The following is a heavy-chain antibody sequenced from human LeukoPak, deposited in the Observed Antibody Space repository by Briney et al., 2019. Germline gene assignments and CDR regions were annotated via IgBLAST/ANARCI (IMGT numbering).Heavy chain of an antibody. CDR3: ARDLFFSDAGYSSGWRAEYSHH. Sequence: QPGGSLRLSCAASGFTFSSHWMHWVRQAPGKGLVWVSRINGAGSSTSYADSVKGRFTVSRDNAKNTLNLQMNSLRAEDTAVYYCARDLFFSDAGYSSGWRAEYSHHWGQGTLVTVSS. CDR1: GFTFSSHW. D-gene: IGHD6-19*01. J-gene: IGHJ1*01. V-gene: IGHV3-74*01. CDR2: INGAGSST.